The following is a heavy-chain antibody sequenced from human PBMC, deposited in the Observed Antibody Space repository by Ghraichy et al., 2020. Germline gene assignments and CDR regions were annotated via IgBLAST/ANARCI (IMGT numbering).Heavy chain of an antibody. CDR1: GFTFSSYA. D-gene: IGHD3-10*01. Sequence: GGSLRLSCSASGFTFSSYAMHWVRQAPGKGLEYVSAISSNGGSTYYADSVKGRFTISRDNSKNTLYLQMSSLRAEDTAVYYCVKDGTLPHYYGSGSTTWTDDAFDIWGQGTMVTVSS. V-gene: IGHV3-64D*06. CDR3: VKDGTLPHYYGSGSTTWTDDAFDI. J-gene: IGHJ3*02. CDR2: ISSNGGST.